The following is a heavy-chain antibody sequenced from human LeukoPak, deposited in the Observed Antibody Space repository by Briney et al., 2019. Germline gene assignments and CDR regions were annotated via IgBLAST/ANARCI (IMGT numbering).Heavy chain of an antibody. CDR1: GGSISGYY. D-gene: IGHD6-13*01. CDR2: IYYSGST. V-gene: IGHV4-59*01. CDR3: ARESSSWYSALDY. Sequence: SETLSLTCTVSGGSISGYYWSWIRQPPGKGLEWIGYIYYSGSTNYNPSLKSRVTISVDTSKNQFSLKLSSVTAADTAVYYCARESSSWYSALDYWGQGTLVTVSS. J-gene: IGHJ4*02.